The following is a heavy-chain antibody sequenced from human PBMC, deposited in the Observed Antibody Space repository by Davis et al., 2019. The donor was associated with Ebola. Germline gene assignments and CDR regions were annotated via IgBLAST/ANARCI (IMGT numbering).Heavy chain of an antibody. D-gene: IGHD5-24*01. CDR3: ARGPRKMATTNFDY. CDR2: ISISSGFT. Sequence: PAASLTLSCAASGFSFSDYYMSWIRQAPGKGLEWVSYISISSGFTNYADSVKGLITISRDNAKNSLHLQMNSLSAEDTALYYCARGPRKMATTNFDYWGQGTLVTVSS. J-gene: IGHJ4*02. V-gene: IGHV3-11*06. CDR1: GFSFSDYY.